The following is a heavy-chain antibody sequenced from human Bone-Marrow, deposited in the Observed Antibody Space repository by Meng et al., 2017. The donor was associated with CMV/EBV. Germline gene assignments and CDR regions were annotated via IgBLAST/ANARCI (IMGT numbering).Heavy chain of an antibody. J-gene: IGHJ4*02. CDR2: IKQDGSEK. CDR3: ARGQKADY. Sequence: GEFLKISCAASGFTFSSYWMSWVRQAPGKGLEWVANIKQDGSEKYYVDSVKGRFTISRDNAKNSLYLQMNSLRAEDTAVNYCARGQKADYWGQGTLVTVSS. V-gene: IGHV3-7*04. CDR1: GFTFSSYW.